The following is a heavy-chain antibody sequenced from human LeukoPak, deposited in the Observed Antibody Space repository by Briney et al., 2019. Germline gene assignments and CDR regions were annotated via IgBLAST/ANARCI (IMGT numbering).Heavy chain of an antibody. V-gene: IGHV4-4*07. CDR3: ARENTGSYREFDY. D-gene: IGHD1-26*01. J-gene: IGHJ4*02. Sequence: SETLSLTCTVSGGSISSYYWSWIRQPAGKGLVWIGRIYSGGSTNYNPSLKSRVTMSVDSSNNQFSLKLSSVTAADTAVFYCARENTGSYREFDYWGQGTLVTVSS. CDR1: GGSISSYY. CDR2: IYSGGST.